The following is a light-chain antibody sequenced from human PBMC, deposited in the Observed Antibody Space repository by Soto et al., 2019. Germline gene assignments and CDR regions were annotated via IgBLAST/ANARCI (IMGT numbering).Light chain of an antibody. V-gene: IGKV3-15*01. Sequence: EKVMTQSPATLSVSPGEGATLSCRASQSVSNNLAWYQQKPGQAPRLLIYGASTRAAGIPARFSGSGSGTEFTLTISSLHSEDFAVYYCQQYNNWPITFGGGTKVEIK. CDR1: QSVSNN. CDR2: GAS. J-gene: IGKJ4*01. CDR3: QQYNNWPIT.